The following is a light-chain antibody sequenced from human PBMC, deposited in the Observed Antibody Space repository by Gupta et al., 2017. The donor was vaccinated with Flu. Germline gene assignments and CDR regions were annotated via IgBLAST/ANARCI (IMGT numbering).Light chain of an antibody. J-gene: IGKJ4*01. CDR2: AAS. CDR1: QSISNY. Sequence: DIQMTQSPSSLSASVGDRVTITCRASQSISNYLNWYQQKPGNAPKLLISAASSLQSGVPSRFSGSGSGTEFTLTISSLQPEDFATYYCQQSYSTPLTCGGGTKVEIK. V-gene: IGKV1-39*01. CDR3: QQSYSTPLT.